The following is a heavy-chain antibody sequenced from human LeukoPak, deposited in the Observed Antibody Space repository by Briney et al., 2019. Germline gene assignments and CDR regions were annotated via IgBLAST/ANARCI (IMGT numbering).Heavy chain of an antibody. V-gene: IGHV4-39*01. CDR3: ARRFGSGSYYDYYYYGMDV. Sequence: SETLSLTCTVSGGSISSSSYYWGWIRQPPGKGLEWIGSIYYSGSTYYNPSLKSRVTISVDTSKNQFSLKLSSVTAADTAVYYCARRFGSGSYYDYYYYGMDVWGQGTTVTVSS. CDR2: IYYSGST. D-gene: IGHD3-10*01. CDR1: GGSISSSSYY. J-gene: IGHJ6*02.